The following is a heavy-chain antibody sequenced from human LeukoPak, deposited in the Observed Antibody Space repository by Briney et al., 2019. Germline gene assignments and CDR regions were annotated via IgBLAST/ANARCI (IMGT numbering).Heavy chain of an antibody. Sequence: PSETLSLTCTVSGGSISSNNYYWGWIRQSPGKGLEWIGSMYYSGSTYYNPSLKSRVTISVDTSKNQFSLKLSSVTAADTALYYCVRHSGYYYYYMDVWGKGTTVTISS. CDR3: VRHSGYYYYYMDV. J-gene: IGHJ6*03. CDR1: GGSISSNNYY. V-gene: IGHV4-39*01. CDR2: MYYSGST.